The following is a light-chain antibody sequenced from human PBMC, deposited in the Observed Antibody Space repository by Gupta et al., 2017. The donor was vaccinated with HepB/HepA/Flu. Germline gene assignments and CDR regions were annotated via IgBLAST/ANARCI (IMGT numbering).Light chain of an antibody. CDR2: GAS. V-gene: IGKV3-15*01. J-gene: IGKJ1*01. CDR1: QSVSSY. Sequence: EIVMTQSPATLSVSPGERATLSCRASQSVSSYLAWYQQKPGQAPKLLIYGASTRATGIPARFSGSGSGTEFTLTISSLQSEDFAVYYCQQYNSCPWTFGQGTKVEIK. CDR3: QQYNSCPWT.